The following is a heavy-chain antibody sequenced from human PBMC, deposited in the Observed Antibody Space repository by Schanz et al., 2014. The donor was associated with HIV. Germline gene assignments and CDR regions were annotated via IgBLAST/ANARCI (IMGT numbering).Heavy chain of an antibody. CDR2: ISPYNGDR. Sequence: VQLLQSGAEVKKPGASVKVSCKTSGYTFASYGITWVRQAPGQGLDWVGWISPYNGDRKYDQKFQGRVTLTTDTSTSTAYMDLRSLRSDDTAVYYCARGAAEMATMTPWRYWGQGTLVTVSS. J-gene: IGHJ4*02. CDR1: GYTFASYG. CDR3: ARGAAEMATMTPWRY. V-gene: IGHV1-18*01. D-gene: IGHD5-12*01.